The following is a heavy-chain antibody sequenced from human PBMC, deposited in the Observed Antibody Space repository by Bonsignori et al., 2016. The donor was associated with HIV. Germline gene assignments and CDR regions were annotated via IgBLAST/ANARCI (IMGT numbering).Heavy chain of an antibody. J-gene: IGHJ4*02. Sequence: VRQAPGKGLEWVSGISGGGGTTYYADSVKGRFTISRDNSRNTLYLQMNGLRAEDTAIYYCAKGAADFWSGDWGHFGHWGQGTLVTVSS. CDR3: AKGAADFWSGDWGHFGH. D-gene: IGHD3-3*01. CDR2: ISGGGGTT. V-gene: IGHV3-23*01.